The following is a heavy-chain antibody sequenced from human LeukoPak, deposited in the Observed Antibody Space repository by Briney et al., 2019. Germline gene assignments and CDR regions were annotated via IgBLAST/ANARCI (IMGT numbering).Heavy chain of an antibody. J-gene: IGHJ3*02. CDR2: ISSSGSTI. CDR1: GFTFSSYE. D-gene: IGHD6-13*01. Sequence: GGSLRLSCAASGFTFSSYEMNWVRQAPGKGLEWVSYISSSGSTIYYADSVKGRFTISRDNAKNSLYLQMNSLRAEDTAVYYRARAGGQQLVLDDAFDIWGQGTMVTVSS. CDR3: ARAGGQQLVLDDAFDI. V-gene: IGHV3-48*03.